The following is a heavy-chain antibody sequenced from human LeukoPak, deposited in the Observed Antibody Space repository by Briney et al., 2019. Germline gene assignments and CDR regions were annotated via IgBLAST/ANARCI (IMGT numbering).Heavy chain of an antibody. CDR3: ARTDIVVVPAAPDYYMDV. CDR1: GFTFSSYS. J-gene: IGHJ6*03. V-gene: IGHV3-48*01. D-gene: IGHD2-2*01. Sequence: PGGSLRLSCAASGFTFSSYSMNWVRQAPGKGLEWISYISSSSSTIYYADSVKGRFTISRDNAKNSLYLQMNSLRAEDTAVYYCARTDIVVVPAAPDYYMDVWGKGTTVTVSS. CDR2: ISSSSSTI.